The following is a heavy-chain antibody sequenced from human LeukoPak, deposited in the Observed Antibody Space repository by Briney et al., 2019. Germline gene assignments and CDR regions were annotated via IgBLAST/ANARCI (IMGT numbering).Heavy chain of an antibody. CDR1: GGSISSYY. CDR3: ARGSYGSGSYLS. CDR2: IYYIGST. V-gene: IGHV4-59*01. Sequence: PSETLSLTCTVSGGSISSYYWSWVRQPPGRGLEWIGYIYYIGSTNYNPSLKSRVTISVDTSKNQFSLKLSSVTAADTAVYYCARGSYGSGSYLSWGQGTLVTVSS. D-gene: IGHD3-10*01. J-gene: IGHJ5*02.